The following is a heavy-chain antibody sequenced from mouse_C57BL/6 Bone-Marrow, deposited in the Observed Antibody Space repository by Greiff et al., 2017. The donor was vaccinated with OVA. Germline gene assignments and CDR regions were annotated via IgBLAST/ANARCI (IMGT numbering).Heavy chain of an antibody. V-gene: IGHV14-1*01. CDR1: GFNIKDYY. CDR3: TTYGIRGNYGLRFPH. D-gene: IGHD2-1*01. J-gene: IGHJ2*01. Sequence: EVKLMESGAELVRPGASVKLSCTASGFNIKDYYMHWVKQRPEQGLEWIGRIDPEDGDTEYAPKFQGKATMTADTSSNTAYLQLSSLTSEDTAVYYCTTYGIRGNYGLRFPHWGQGTTLTVSS. CDR2: IDPEDGDT.